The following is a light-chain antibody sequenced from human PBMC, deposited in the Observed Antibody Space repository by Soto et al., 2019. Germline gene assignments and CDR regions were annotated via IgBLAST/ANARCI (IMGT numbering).Light chain of an antibody. CDR3: QQSDSTPWT. J-gene: IGKJ1*01. V-gene: IGKV1-39*01. CDR2: AIS. CDR1: QTIRSS. Sequence: DIQMTQSPSSLSASVGDRFTITCRTSQTIRSSLNWYQQKPGKAPKLLIYAISNLQSGVPSRFSGSGSGTDFTLTISSLQPEDFATYHCQQSDSTPWTFGQGTKVDIK.